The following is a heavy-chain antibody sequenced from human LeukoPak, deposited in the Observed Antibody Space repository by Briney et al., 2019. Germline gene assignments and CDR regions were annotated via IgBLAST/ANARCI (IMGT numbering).Heavy chain of an antibody. D-gene: IGHD4-17*01. CDR1: GFTFSSYA. CDR3: AKADTVTSFDY. CDR2: ISYDGSNK. Sequence: GGSLRLSCAASGFTFSSYAMSWVRQAPGKGLEWVAVISYDGSNKYYADSVKGRFTISRDNSKNTLYLQMNSLRAEDTAVYYCAKADTVTSFDYWGQGTLVTVSS. J-gene: IGHJ4*02. V-gene: IGHV3-30*18.